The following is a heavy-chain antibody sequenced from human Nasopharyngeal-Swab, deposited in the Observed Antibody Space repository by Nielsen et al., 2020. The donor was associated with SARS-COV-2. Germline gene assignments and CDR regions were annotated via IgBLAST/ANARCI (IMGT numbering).Heavy chain of an antibody. CDR2: INVDGSSI. CDR3: TRNHLGLGI. J-gene: IGHJ3*02. Sequence: GESLKISCVASGFTFSSYSMYWVRQAPGQGLVCVSQINVDGSSINCADSVKGRFTTSRDNAKNTLYLQMNSLRAEGTAVYYCTRNHLGLGIWGQGTVVTVSS. CDR1: GFTFSSYS. V-gene: IGHV3-74*01. D-gene: IGHD3-16*01.